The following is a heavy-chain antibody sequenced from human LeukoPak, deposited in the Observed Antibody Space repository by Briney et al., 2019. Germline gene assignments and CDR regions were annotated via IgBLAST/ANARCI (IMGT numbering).Heavy chain of an antibody. CDR1: GGTFSSYA. V-gene: IGHV1-69*13. CDR3: ARERGCSSTSCYNQYLVDSLYGMDV. J-gene: IGHJ6*02. D-gene: IGHD2-2*02. Sequence: ASVKVSCKASGGTFSSYAISWVRQAPGQGLEWMGGIIPIFGTANYAQKFQGRVTITADESTSTAYMELSSLRSEDTAVYYCARERGCSSTSCYNQYLVDSLYGMDVWGQGTTVTVSS. CDR2: IIPIFGTA.